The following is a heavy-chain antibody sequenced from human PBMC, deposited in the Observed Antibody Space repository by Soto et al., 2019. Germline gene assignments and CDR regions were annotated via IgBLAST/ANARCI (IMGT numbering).Heavy chain of an antibody. D-gene: IGHD2-21*02. CDR2: IYGNGAGI. CDR3: AKDVISGDGFWLMDH. CDR1: GVRCSAYA. J-gene: IGHJ4*02. Sequence: SLGLSCASSGVRCSAYAMTWVRQAPGKGLESVSGIYGNGAGIQYADSVRGRFTISRDNSKNTLYLQMNSLRAEDTAVYYCAKDVISGDGFWLMDHWGQGTLVTVSS. V-gene: IGHV3-23*01.